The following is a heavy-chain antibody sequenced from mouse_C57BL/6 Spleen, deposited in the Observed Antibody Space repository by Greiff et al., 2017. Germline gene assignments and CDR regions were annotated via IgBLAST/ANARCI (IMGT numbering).Heavy chain of an antibody. CDR1: GYTFTEYT. CDR3: ARHEEGVITTVGQAMDY. D-gene: IGHD1-1*01. CDR2: FYPGSGSI. Sequence: QVQLQQSGAELVKPGASVKLSCKASGYTFTEYTIHWVKQRSGQGLEWIGWFYPGSGSIKYNEKFKDKATLTADKSSSTVYMELSRLTSEDSAVYFCARHEEGVITTVGQAMDYWGQGTSVTVSS. V-gene: IGHV1-62-2*01. J-gene: IGHJ4*01.